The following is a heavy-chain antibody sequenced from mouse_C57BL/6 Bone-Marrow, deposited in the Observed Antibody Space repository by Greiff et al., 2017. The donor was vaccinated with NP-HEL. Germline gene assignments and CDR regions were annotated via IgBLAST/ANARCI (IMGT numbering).Heavy chain of an antibody. CDR2: IRNKANNHAT. D-gene: IGHD1-1*01. CDR3: TRRTGLITTVVFDY. J-gene: IGHJ2*01. V-gene: IGHV6-6*01. Sequence: EVKLMESGGGLVQPGGSMKLSCAASGFTFSDAWMDWVRQSPEKGLEWVAEIRNKANNHATYYAESVKGRFTISRDDSKSSVYLQMNSLRAEDTGIYYCTRRTGLITTVVFDYWGQGTTLTVSS. CDR1: GFTFSDAW.